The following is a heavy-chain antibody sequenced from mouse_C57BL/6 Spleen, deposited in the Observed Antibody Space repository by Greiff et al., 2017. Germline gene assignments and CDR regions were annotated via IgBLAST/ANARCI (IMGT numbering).Heavy chain of an antibody. J-gene: IGHJ4*01. V-gene: IGHV1-80*01. CDR3: ARGGGDAGDH. Sequence: QVQLQQSGAELVKPGASVKISCKASGYAFSSYWLNWVKQRPGKGLEWIGQLYPGDGDTNYNGKFKGNATLTAVKAAGAAYMQRIRLSSEVSAVYFCARGGGDAGDHWGEGTSVTVSS. CDR1: GYAFSSYW. CDR2: LYPGDGDT.